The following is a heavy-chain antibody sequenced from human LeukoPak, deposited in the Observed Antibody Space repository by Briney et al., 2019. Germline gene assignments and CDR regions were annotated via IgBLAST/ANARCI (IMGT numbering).Heavy chain of an antibody. V-gene: IGHV3-23*01. Sequence: AGGSLGLSCAASGFTFSSYAMSWVRQAPGKGLEWVSAISGSGGSTYYADSVKGRFTISRDNSKNTLYLQMNSLRAEDTAVYYCARNSDCSSTSCYRPFDYWGQGTLVTVSS. CDR1: GFTFSSYA. D-gene: IGHD2-2*01. CDR3: ARNSDCSSTSCYRPFDY. J-gene: IGHJ4*02. CDR2: ISGSGGST.